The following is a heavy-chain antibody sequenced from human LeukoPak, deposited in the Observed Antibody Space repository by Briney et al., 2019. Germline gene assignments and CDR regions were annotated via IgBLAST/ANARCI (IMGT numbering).Heavy chain of an antibody. V-gene: IGHV4-59*01. CDR1: GGSISSYY. J-gene: IGHJ4*02. CDR3: AREPWDSSSSSYYFDY. D-gene: IGHD6-6*01. Sequence: TSETLSLXCTVSGGSISSYYWSWIRRPPGKGLGSIGYIYYSGSTNYNPSLKSRVTISVDTSKNQFSLKLSSVIAADTAVYYCAREPWDSSSSSYYFDYWGQGTLVTVSS. CDR2: IYYSGST.